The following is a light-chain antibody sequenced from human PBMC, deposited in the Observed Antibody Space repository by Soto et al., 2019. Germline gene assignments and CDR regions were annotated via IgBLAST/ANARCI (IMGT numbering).Light chain of an antibody. V-gene: IGLV2-8*01. J-gene: IGLJ3*02. CDR1: TSDIGAYNY. CDR3: TSYAGSNNLV. Sequence: QSALSQPPSASGSPGQSVAISCTGTTSDIGAYNYVSWYQQHPGKVPKLIIYEVSKRPSGVPDRFSGSKSGNTASLTVSGLQAEDEADYYCTSYAGSNNLVFAGGTKVTVL. CDR2: EVS.